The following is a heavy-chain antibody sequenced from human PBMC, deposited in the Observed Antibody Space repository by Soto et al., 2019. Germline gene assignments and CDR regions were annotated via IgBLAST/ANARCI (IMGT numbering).Heavy chain of an antibody. J-gene: IGHJ6*02. D-gene: IGHD3-10*01. CDR1: GVTFIIYA. CDR2: LSFDGSTE. V-gene: IGHV3-30-3*01. Sequence: QVQLLESGGGVAQPGRSLRLSCAASGVTFIIYAMHWLRQAPGPGLDGVAVLSFDGSTEYYADSVKGRFTISRDNSKNTLYLQIISLRSEDTAVDYCERSRQGSVRYTHFHDGLDVWGQGTTVTVSS. CDR3: ERSRQGSVRYTHFHDGLDV.